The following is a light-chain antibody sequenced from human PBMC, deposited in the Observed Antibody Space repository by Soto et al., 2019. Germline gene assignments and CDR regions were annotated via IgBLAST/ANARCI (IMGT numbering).Light chain of an antibody. J-gene: IGKJ4*01. Sequence: EIVLTQSPATLSFSPGERATLSCRASQSISKYLAWYQQRPGQARRLLIYAASTRATGIPARFSGSWSGTDFTLTISSLEPEDFAVYYCQQRSNWRGTFGGGTKVEI. CDR3: QQRSNWRGT. CDR1: QSISKY. CDR2: AAS. V-gene: IGKV3-11*01.